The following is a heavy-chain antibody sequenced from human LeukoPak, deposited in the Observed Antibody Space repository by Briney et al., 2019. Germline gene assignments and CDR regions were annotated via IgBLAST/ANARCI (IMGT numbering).Heavy chain of an antibody. D-gene: IGHD2-2*02. V-gene: IGHV4-39*02. Sequence: SETLSLTCTVSGGSICSGSYYWGWIRQPPGKGLEWIGSIYYSGSTYYNPSLKSRVTISVDTSKNQFSLKLSSVTAADTAVYYCARDDCSSTSCYTPPFDYWGQGTLVTVSS. CDR2: IYYSGST. CDR1: GGSICSGSYY. CDR3: ARDDCSSTSCYTPPFDY. J-gene: IGHJ4*02.